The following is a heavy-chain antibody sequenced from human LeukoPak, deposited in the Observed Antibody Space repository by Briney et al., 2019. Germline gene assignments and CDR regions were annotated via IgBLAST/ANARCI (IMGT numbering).Heavy chain of an antibody. CDR2: IYDCGST. D-gene: IGHD3-10*01. CDR1: GGSISSYY. J-gene: IGHJ5*02. Sequence: SETLSLTCTVSGGSISSYYWTWIRQPPGKGLEWIGYIYDCGSTNYNPSHQSRLTISVDTSKSQFSLKLTSVSAADTAVYYCARRGGRGSSYWFDPWGQGTLVTVSS. V-gene: IGHV4-59*08. CDR3: ARRGGRGSSYWFDP.